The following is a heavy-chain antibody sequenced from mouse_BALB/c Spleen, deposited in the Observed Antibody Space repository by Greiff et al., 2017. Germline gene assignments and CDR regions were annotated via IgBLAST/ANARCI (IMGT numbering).Heavy chain of an antibody. D-gene: IGHD3-3*01. CDR3: AREGPGDYWYFDV. V-gene: IGHV5-4*02. J-gene: IGHJ1*01. CDR2: ISDGGSYT. Sequence: EVQLVESGGGLVKPGGSLKLSCAASGFTFSDYYLYWVRQTPEKRLEWVATISDGGSYTYYPDSVKGRFTISRDNAKNNLYLQMSSLKSEDTAMYYGAREGPGDYWYFDVWGAGTTVTVSS. CDR1: GFTFSDYY.